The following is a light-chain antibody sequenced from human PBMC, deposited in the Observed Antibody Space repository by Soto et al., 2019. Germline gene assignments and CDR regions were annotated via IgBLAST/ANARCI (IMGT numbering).Light chain of an antibody. CDR3: CSHSSGSTIVV. CDR2: DVN. V-gene: IGLV2-14*03. CDR1: SSDVGGYNY. Sequence: QSALSQPASMSGSPGQSITISCTGTSSDVGGYNYVSWYRQYPGKAPKLIIYDVNNRPSEVSNRFSGSKSGNTASLTISGRQAEDEADYYCCSHSSGSTIVVFGGGTKVTVL. J-gene: IGLJ2*01.